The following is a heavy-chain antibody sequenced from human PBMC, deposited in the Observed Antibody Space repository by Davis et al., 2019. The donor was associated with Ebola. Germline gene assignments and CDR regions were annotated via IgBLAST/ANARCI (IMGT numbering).Heavy chain of an antibody. Sequence: MPSETLSLTCNVSGDSISSYYWSWIRQPPGKGLEWIGYISYSGSTNYNPSLKSRVIMSTDRSRNQFSLKLNSVTAADTAVYYCARVNPLADYFDYWGQGTLVTVSS. CDR1: GDSISSYY. D-gene: IGHD6-13*01. CDR3: ARVNPLADYFDY. V-gene: IGHV4-59*12. CDR2: ISYSGST. J-gene: IGHJ4*02.